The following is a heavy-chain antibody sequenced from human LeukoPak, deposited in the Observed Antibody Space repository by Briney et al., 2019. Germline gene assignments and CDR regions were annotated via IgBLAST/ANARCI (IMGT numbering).Heavy chain of an antibody. J-gene: IGHJ6*02. CDR2: IYHSGST. V-gene: IGHV4-30-2*01. D-gene: IGHD5-18*01. CDR1: GGSISSGGYS. Sequence: SQTLSLTCAVSGGSISSGGYSWSWIRQPPGKGLEWIGYIYHSGSTNYNPSLKSRVTISVDTSKNQFSLKLSSVTAADTAVYYCARGTGPRRRGYSYAPYYGMDVWGQGTTVTVSS. CDR3: ARGTGPRRRGYSYAPYYGMDV.